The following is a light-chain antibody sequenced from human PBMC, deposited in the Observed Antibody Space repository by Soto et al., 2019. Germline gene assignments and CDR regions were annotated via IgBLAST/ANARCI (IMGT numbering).Light chain of an antibody. CDR3: QTWGTGLYVV. CDR1: SGHSNYA. CDR2: LNSDGSH. Sequence: QAVVTQSPSASASLGASVKLTCTLSSGHSNYAIAWHQQQPEKGPRYLMKLNSDGSHSKGDGIPDRFSGSSSGAERYLTISSLQSEDEADYYCQTWGTGLYVVFGGGTNLTVL. J-gene: IGLJ2*01. V-gene: IGLV4-69*01.